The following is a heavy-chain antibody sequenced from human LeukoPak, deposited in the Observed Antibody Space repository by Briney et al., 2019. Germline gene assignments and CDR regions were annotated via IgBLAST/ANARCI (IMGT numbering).Heavy chain of an antibody. J-gene: IGHJ3*02. CDR3: ARALWNDYDAFDI. V-gene: IGHV4-59*11. Sequence: SETLSLTCTVSGGSISSHYWSWIRQPPGKGLEWIGYIYYSGSTNYNPSLKSRVTISVDTSKNQFSLKLSSVTAADTAVYYCARALWNDYDAFDIWGQGTVVTVSS. CDR2: IYYSGST. D-gene: IGHD1-1*01. CDR1: GGSISSHY.